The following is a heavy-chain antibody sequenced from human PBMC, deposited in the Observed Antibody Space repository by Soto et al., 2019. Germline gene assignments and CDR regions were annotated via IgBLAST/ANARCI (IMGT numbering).Heavy chain of an antibody. D-gene: IGHD6-13*01. Sequence: EVQLVESGGGLVQPGGSLKLSCAASGFTFSGSPMHWVRQASGKGLELVGRIRSKANSYATAYAASVKGRFFMSRDDSKNTAYLQMNNFKTEDTAVYYCTSRDIADAGTHFDYWGRGTLVTVSS. J-gene: IGHJ4*02. CDR3: TSRDIADAGTHFDY. CDR2: IRSKANSYAT. CDR1: GFTFSGSP. V-gene: IGHV3-73*02.